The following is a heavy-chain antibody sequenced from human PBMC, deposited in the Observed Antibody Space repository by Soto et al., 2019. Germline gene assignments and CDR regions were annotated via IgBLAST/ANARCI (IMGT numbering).Heavy chain of an antibody. CDR1: GGSISSGGYY. CDR3: ARLEHYYGSGKTFDY. V-gene: IGHV4-31*03. D-gene: IGHD3-10*01. CDR2: IYYSGST. Sequence: SETLSLTCTVSGGSISSGGYYWSWIRQHPGKGLEWIGYIYYSGSTYYNPSLKSRVTISVDTSKNQFSLKLSSVTAADTAVYYCARLEHYYGSGKTFDYWGQGTLVTVSS. J-gene: IGHJ4*02.